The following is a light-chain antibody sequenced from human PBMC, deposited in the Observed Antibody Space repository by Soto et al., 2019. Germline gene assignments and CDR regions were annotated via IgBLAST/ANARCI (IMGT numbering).Light chain of an antibody. J-gene: IGKJ1*01. CDR3: QQYDRSSWT. Sequence: EIVLTQSPGTLSLSPGERATLSCRASQSVSINYLAWYQQKPGQAPRLIIYGASIRATGIPDRFSGSGSGTDCTLTIRSLEPEDWAVYYCQQYDRSSWTFGQGTKV. V-gene: IGKV3-20*01. CDR2: GAS. CDR1: QSVSINY.